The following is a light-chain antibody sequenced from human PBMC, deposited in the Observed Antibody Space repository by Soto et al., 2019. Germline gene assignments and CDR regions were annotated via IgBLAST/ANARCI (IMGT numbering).Light chain of an antibody. V-gene: IGKV1-27*01. Sequence: IQMTQSTSPLSVSEGDRVTITCRASQGIINYLAWYQQKPGKVPTLLIYAASTLQSGVPSRFSGSGSGTDFTLTISSLQLEDVATYYYQQRNSDPITFGQGTRLEIK. J-gene: IGKJ5*01. CDR3: QQRNSDPIT. CDR1: QGIINY. CDR2: AAS.